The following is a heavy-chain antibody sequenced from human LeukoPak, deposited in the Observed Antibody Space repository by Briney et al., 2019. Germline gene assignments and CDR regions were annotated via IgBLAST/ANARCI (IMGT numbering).Heavy chain of an antibody. CDR3: TSHESYGDANWFDP. Sequence: SETLPLTCTASGGSISYYYWSWIRQPPGKGLEWIGHIYYKGSTNYNPSLKSRATISVDTSKNQFSLKLSSVTAADTAVYYCTSHESYGDANWFDPWGQGILVTVSS. D-gene: IGHD4/OR15-4a*01. J-gene: IGHJ5*02. V-gene: IGHV4-59*08. CDR2: IYYKGST. CDR1: GGSISYYY.